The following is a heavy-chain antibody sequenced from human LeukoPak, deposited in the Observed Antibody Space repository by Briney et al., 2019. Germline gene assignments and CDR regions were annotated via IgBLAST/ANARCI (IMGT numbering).Heavy chain of an antibody. Sequence: SETLSLTCTVSGGSISDYYWSWIRQPPGKGLEFIGYIYYSGSTNYSPSLKSRVTISADTSKNQFSLKLSSVTAADTAVYYCTGRLPLTYSSSWYRDYWGQGTLVTVSS. J-gene: IGHJ4*02. CDR3: TGRLPLTYSSSWYRDY. CDR2: IYYSGST. D-gene: IGHD6-13*01. V-gene: IGHV4-59*01. CDR1: GGSISDYY.